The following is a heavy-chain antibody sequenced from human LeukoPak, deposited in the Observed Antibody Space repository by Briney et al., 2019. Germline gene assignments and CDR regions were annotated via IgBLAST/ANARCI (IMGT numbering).Heavy chain of an antibody. CDR1: GFTFSSYA. Sequence: GGSLRLSCAAPGFTFSSYAMSWVRQAPGKGLEWVSAIGGSGGSTYYADSVKGRFTISRDNSKNTLYLQMNSLRAEDTAVYYCAKSDEAVAGDYYFDYWGQGTLVTVSS. V-gene: IGHV3-23*01. CDR2: IGGSGGST. CDR3: AKSDEAVAGDYYFDY. D-gene: IGHD6-19*01. J-gene: IGHJ4*02.